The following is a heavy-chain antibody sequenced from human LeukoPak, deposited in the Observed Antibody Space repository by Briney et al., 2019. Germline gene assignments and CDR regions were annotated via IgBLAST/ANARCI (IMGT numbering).Heavy chain of an antibody. Sequence: PSETLSLTCAVSGGSISSGGYSWSWIRQPPGKGLEWIGYIYHSGSTYYNPSLKSRVTISVDRSKNQFSLKLSSVTAADTAVYYCARGGSSWPFDYWGQGTLVTVSS. D-gene: IGHD6-13*01. J-gene: IGHJ4*02. V-gene: IGHV4-30-2*01. CDR2: IYHSGST. CDR3: ARGGSSWPFDY. CDR1: GGSISSGGYS.